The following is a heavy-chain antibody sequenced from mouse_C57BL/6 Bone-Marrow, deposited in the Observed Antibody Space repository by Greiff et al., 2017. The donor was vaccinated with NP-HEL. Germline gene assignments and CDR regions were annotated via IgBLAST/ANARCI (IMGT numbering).Heavy chain of an antibody. CDR2: IDPENGDT. CDR3: ACVTAVNY. V-gene: IGHV14-4*01. J-gene: IGHJ2*03. CDR1: GFTFKDDY. Sequence: EVQLQQSGAELVRPGASVKLSCTASGFTFKDDYMHWVKQRPEQGLEWIGWIDPENGDTKYASKFQGKATLTADTSSNTAYLQLSSLTSEDTAVYYCACVTAVNYWGRGTSLTVSS. D-gene: IGHD1-1*01.